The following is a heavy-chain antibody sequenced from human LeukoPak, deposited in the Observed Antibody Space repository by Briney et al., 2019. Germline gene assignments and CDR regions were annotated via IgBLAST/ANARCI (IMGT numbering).Heavy chain of an antibody. D-gene: IGHD6-19*01. Sequence: PESLSLTCTVAAGSITVTNYDWSWLRQPRGKGLEGIAHTSYSGSPNYNPSLRSRVTISLDTSETQFSMKLSSVTAADTAIYYCARRLGSAVGGSNYGFGPWGQGTLVTVSS. CDR3: ARRLGSAVGGSNYGFGP. CDR2: TSYSGSP. J-gene: IGHJ5*02. V-gene: IGHV4-59*08. CDR1: AGSITVTNYD.